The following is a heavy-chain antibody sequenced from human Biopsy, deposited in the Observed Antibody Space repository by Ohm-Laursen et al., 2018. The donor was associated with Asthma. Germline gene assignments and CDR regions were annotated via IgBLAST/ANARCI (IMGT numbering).Heavy chain of an antibody. CDR1: GGTFSSYA. J-gene: IGHJ4*02. CDR2: IIPVFGIA. Sequence: SVKVSCNASGGTFSSYAISWVRQAPGQGLEWMGGIIPVFGIANYAQKFQGRVTITADKSTSTAYMELSSLRSEDTAVYYCARGGSYSSRRYYFDYWGQGTLVTVSS. CDR3: ARGGSYSSRRYYFDY. D-gene: IGHD1-26*01. V-gene: IGHV1-69*10.